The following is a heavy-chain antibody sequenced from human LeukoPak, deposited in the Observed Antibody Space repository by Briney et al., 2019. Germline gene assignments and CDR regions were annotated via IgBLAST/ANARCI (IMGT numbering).Heavy chain of an antibody. Sequence: AAVKVSCKASGYTFTKYDINWVRQATGQGLEWMGWINSKSGNTGYAQRFQGRVTITRNTSISTAYMELSSLRSETPAVYYCPKAAGAYYDSSGSVYYMDVWGKGTPVTVS. CDR2: INSKSGNT. D-gene: IGHD3-22*01. J-gene: IGHJ6*03. V-gene: IGHV1-8*01. CDR3: PKAAGAYYDSSGSVYYMDV. CDR1: GYTFTKYD.